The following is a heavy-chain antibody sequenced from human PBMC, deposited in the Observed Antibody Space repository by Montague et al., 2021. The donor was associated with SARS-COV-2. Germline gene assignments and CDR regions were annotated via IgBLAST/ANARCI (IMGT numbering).Heavy chain of an antibody. Sequence: SETLSLTCTVSGGSMSDHYWAWIRQPPGKGLEWLAYIYYSGGINSNASLKSRVTMSVDTPKNQVSLKLTSVTAADTAVYYCARLLRSCTNGVCRTYYYYALDVWGQGTTVTVSS. D-gene: IGHD2-8*01. V-gene: IGHV4-59*11. J-gene: IGHJ6*02. CDR3: ARLLRSCTNGVCRTYYYYALDV. CDR2: IYYSGGI. CDR1: GGSMSDHY.